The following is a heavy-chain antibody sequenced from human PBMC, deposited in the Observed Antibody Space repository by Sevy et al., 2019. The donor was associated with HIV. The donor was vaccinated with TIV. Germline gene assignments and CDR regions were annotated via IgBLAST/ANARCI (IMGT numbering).Heavy chain of an antibody. J-gene: IGHJ6*03. CDR2: IYHSGST. Sequence: SETLSLTCAVSGYSISSGYYWGWIRQPPGKGLEWIGSIYHSGSTYYNPSLKSRVTISVDTSKNQFSLKLSSVTAADTAGYYGARAGSSGIAVAGPNPKPIDYYYYMDVWGKGTTVTVSS. CDR1: GYSISSGYY. D-gene: IGHD6-19*01. V-gene: IGHV4-38-2*01. CDR3: ARAGSSGIAVAGPNPKPIDYYYYMDV.